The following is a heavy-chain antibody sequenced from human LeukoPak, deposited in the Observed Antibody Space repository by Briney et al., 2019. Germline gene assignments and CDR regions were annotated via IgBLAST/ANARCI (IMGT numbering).Heavy chain of an antibody. CDR2: ISAQHGQT. V-gene: IGHV1-18*01. CDR3: ARFRAGVGEPYGDY. CDR1: GYTFSEYY. D-gene: IGHD3-10*01. J-gene: IGHJ4*02. Sequence: GASVKVSCKTSGYTFSEYYLHWVRQAPGQGLEWMGWISAQHGQTEYAPNSQDRVTMTTDTYTNTAYMELRSLRSDDTAVYYCARFRAGVGEPYGDYWGQGTLVTVSS.